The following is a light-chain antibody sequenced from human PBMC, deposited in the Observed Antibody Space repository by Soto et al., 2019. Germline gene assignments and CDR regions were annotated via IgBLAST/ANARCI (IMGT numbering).Light chain of an antibody. CDR2: DTS. V-gene: IGLV7-46*01. CDR1: TGAVTSGHY. Sequence: QAVVTQEPSLTVSPGGTVTLTCGSSTGAVTSGHYPYWFQQKPGQAPRTLIYDTSNKHSWTPARFSGSLLGGKAALTLSGAQPADEAAYYCLLSYSGAPVVFGGGTKLTVL. J-gene: IGLJ2*01. CDR3: LLSYSGAPVV.